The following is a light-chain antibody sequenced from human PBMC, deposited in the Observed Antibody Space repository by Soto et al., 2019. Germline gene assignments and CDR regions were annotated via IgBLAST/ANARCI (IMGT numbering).Light chain of an antibody. CDR1: QSVDRF. CDR3: QQRSNWPRIT. V-gene: IGKV3-11*01. CDR2: DAS. J-gene: IGKJ5*01. Sequence: ETILTQSPASLSLSPGERATLSCRASQSVDRFLAWYQQKPGQAPRLLIYDASNRATGIPARFSGSGSGTDFTLTISSLEPEDFAVYYCQQRSNWPRITFGQGTRLEN.